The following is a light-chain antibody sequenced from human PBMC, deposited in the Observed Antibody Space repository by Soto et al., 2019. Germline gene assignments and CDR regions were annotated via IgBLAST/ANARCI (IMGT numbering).Light chain of an antibody. Sequence: ALTQPASVSGSPGQSITISCTGTSSDIGDYDYVSWYQHLPGKAPKLLIFDVTHRPSGVSDRFSGSKSGNTASLTISGVRPEDEADYYCCSYTDIAFDVVFGGGTKLTVL. V-gene: IGLV2-14*01. J-gene: IGLJ2*01. CDR3: CSYTDIAFDVV. CDR2: DVT. CDR1: SSDIGDYDY.